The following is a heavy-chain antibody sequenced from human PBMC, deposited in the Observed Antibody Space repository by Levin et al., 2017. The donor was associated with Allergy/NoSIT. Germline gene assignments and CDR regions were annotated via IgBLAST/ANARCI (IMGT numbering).Heavy chain of an antibody. CDR3: TRAMGGIVVVVAAPYYFDY. V-gene: IGHV4-39*01. J-gene: IGHJ4*02. Sequence: SETLSLTCTVSGGSISSSSYYWGWIRQPPGKGLEWIGSIYYSGSTYYNPSLKSRVTISVDTSKNQFSLKLSSVTAADTAVYYCTRAMGGIVVVVAAPYYFDYWGQGTLVTVSS. D-gene: IGHD2-15*01. CDR1: GGSISSSSYY. CDR2: IYYSGST.